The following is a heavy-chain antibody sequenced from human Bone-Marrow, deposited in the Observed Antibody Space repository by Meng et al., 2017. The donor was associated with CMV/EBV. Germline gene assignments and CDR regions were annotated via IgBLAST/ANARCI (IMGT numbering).Heavy chain of an antibody. J-gene: IGHJ4*02. CDR1: CVSISSSHW. CDR2: IYHSGST. V-gene: IGHV4-4*02. D-gene: IGHD6-19*01. CDR3: ARVSAVAGTGHY. Sequence: CAVSCVSISSSHWWSWVRPPPGKQLGWIGAIYHSGSTNYNPSLKRRVTISVDKSKNQFSLKLSSVTAADTAVYYCARVSAVAGTGHYWGQGTLVTVSS.